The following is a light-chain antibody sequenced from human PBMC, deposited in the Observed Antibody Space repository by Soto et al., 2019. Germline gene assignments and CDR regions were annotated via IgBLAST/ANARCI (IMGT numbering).Light chain of an antibody. V-gene: IGKV1-9*01. J-gene: IGKJ2*01. Sequence: DIQLTQSPSFLSASVGDRVTITCRASQGISSYLAWYQQKPGKAPKLLIYAASTLQSVVPARFSGSGSGTEFALTISSLQPEDFATYYCQQLNSYPQTFGQGTKREIK. CDR1: QGISSY. CDR2: AAS. CDR3: QQLNSYPQT.